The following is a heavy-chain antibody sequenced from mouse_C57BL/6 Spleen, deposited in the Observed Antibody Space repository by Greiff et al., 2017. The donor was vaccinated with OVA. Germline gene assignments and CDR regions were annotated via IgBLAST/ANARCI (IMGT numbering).Heavy chain of an antibody. CDR2: ISSGGSYT. D-gene: IGHD1-1*01. V-gene: IGHV5-6*01. CDR3: ARHDYGSSYDDYYAMDY. Sequence: EVMLVESGGDLVKPGGSLKLSCAASGFTFSSYGMSWVRQTPDKRLEWVATISSGGSYTYYPDSVKGRFTISRDNAKNTLYLQMSSLKSEDTAMYYCARHDYGSSYDDYYAMDYWGQGTSVTVSS. CDR1: GFTFSSYG. J-gene: IGHJ4*01.